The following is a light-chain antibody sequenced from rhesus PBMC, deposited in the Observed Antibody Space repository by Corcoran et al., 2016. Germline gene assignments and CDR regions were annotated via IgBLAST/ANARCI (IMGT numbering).Light chain of an antibody. CDR3: MQALQNPFT. CDR2: RVS. CDR1: QSLLHSHGNTY. J-gene: IGKJ3*01. V-gene: IGKV2-73*01. Sequence: DIVMTQTPLSLPVTPGEPASISCRSSQSLLHSHGNTYLYWYLQKPGQPPRLLIYRVSNRFSGVPDRFSGSGSGTDFTLKISRVEAEDVGVYYCMQALQNPFTFGPGTKLDIK.